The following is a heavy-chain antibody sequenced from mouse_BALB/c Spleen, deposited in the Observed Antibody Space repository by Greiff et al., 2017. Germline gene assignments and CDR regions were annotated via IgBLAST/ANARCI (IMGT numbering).Heavy chain of an antibody. J-gene: IGHJ1*01. Sequence: EVQVVESGGGLVQPGGSLRLSCATSGFTFSDFYMEWVRQPPGKRLEWIAASRNKANDYTTEYSASVKGRFIVSRDTSQSILYLQMNALRAEDTAIYYCARDAGYYGSSGYFDVWGAGTTVTVSS. CDR2: SRNKANDYTT. V-gene: IGHV7-1*02. CDR1: GFTFSDFY. CDR3: ARDAGYYGSSGYFDV. D-gene: IGHD1-1*01.